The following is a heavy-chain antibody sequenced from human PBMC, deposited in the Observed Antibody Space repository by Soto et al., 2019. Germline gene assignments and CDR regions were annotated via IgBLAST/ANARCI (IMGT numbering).Heavy chain of an antibody. D-gene: IGHD2-2*01. J-gene: IGHJ6*02. CDR3: ARDYIVVVPAAIFGGDYYYHGMDV. CDR1: GYTFTSYG. CDR2: ISAYNGNT. Sequence: ASVKVSCKASGYTFTSYGISWVRQAPGQGLEWMGWISAYNGNTNYAQKLQGRVTMTTDTSTSTAYMELRSLRSDDTAVYYCARDYIVVVPAAIFGGDYYYHGMDVWGQGTTVTVSS. V-gene: IGHV1-18*01.